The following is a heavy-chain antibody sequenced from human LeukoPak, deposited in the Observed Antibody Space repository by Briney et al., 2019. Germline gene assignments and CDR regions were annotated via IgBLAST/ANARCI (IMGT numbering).Heavy chain of an antibody. Sequence: SVKVSCKASGYTFTGYYMHWVRQAPGQGLKWMGWINPNSGGTNYAQKFQGRVTMTRDTSISTAYMELSRLRSDDTAVYYCASDGSSSWYGFAYWGQGTLVTVSS. CDR2: INPNSGGT. J-gene: IGHJ4*02. V-gene: IGHV1-2*02. CDR1: GYTFTGYY. CDR3: ASDGSSSWYGFAY. D-gene: IGHD6-13*01.